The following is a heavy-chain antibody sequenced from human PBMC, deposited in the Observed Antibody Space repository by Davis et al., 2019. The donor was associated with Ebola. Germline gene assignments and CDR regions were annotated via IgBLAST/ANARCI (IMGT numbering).Heavy chain of an antibody. CDR3: ARDGALWDAIVIYYYGMDV. CDR1: GFTFSSYG. CDR2: IWYDGSNK. D-gene: IGHD2-8*01. J-gene: IGHJ6*02. Sequence: GESLKISCAASGFTFSSYGMHWVRQAPGKGLAWVAAIWYDGSNKYYADSVKGRFTISRDNSKNTLYLQMNSLRAEDTAVYYCARDGALWDAIVIYYYGMDVWGQGTTVTVYS. V-gene: IGHV3-33*01.